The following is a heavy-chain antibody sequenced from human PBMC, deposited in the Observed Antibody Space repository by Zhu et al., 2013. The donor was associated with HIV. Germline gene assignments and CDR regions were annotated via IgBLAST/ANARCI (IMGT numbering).Heavy chain of an antibody. J-gene: IGHJ4*02. CDR2: INHSGST. Sequence: QVQLQQWGAGLLKPSETLSLTCAVYGGSFSGYYWSWIRQPPGKGLEWIGEINHSGSTNYNPSLKSRVTISVDTSKNQFSLKLSSVTAADTAVYYCARGHGSSWYFDYWGQGTLVTVSS. D-gene: IGHD6-13*01. CDR3: ARGHGSSWYFDY. V-gene: IGHV4-34*01. CDR1: GGSFSGYY.